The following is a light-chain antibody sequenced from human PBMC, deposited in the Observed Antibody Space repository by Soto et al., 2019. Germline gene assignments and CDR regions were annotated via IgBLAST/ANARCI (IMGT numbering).Light chain of an antibody. CDR3: RSYTSGIVV. CDR2: DVS. V-gene: IGLV2-14*01. J-gene: IGLJ2*01. CDR1: SGDGGGYNY. Sequence: QSALTQPASVSASPGQSITISCTVTSGDGGGYNYVSWYQQHPGKAPKLMLYDVSNRPSGVANRFSGSKSGNTAYLTISGLQAEDEADYYCRSYTSGIVVFGGGTKLTVL.